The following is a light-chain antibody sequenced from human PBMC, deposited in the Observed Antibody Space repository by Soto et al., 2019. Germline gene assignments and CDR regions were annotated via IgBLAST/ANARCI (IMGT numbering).Light chain of an antibody. Sequence: MTQSPATLSVFPGERVTLSCRASQNVRSDVAWYQQKPGQSPRLLIYGVATRATGIPARFSGGGSGTEFTLTISSLQSEDSAIYYCQQYNHWPPVTFGGGTRVQIK. V-gene: IGKV3D-15*01. CDR1: QNVRSD. J-gene: IGKJ4*01. CDR3: QQYNHWPPVT. CDR2: GVA.